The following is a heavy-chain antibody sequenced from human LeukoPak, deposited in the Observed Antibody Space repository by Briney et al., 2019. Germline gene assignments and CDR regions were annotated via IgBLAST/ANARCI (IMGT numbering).Heavy chain of an antibody. CDR3: AREADNGGRYFDWWIPYYFDY. Sequence: SQTLSLTCAISGDSVSSNSAAWNWIRQSPSRGLEWLGRTYYRSKWYNDYAVSVKSRITINPDTSKNQFSLQLNSVTPEDTAVYYCAREADNGGRYFDWWIPYYFDYWGQGTLVTVSS. V-gene: IGHV6-1*01. CDR2: TYYRSKWYN. CDR1: GDSVSSNSAA. D-gene: IGHD3-9*01. J-gene: IGHJ4*02.